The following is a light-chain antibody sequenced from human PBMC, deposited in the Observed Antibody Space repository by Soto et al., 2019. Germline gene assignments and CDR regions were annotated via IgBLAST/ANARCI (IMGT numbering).Light chain of an antibody. V-gene: IGKV3-15*01. Sequence: EIVMTQSPATLSVSPGERANLSCRASQSVSSNLAWYQQKPGQAPRLLMYDASTRATGIPARFSGSGSGTEFTLTISSLQSEDFAVYYCQKYNNWPGTFGQGTNVEIK. CDR1: QSVSSN. CDR2: DAS. CDR3: QKYNNWPGT. J-gene: IGKJ1*01.